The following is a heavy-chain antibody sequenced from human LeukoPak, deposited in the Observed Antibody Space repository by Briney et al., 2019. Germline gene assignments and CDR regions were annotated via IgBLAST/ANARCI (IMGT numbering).Heavy chain of an antibody. CDR3: ARARDDYDSSGYYYVVWFDP. Sequence: SETLSLTCTVSGGSISSGGYYWSWIRQPPGKGLDWIGYMYYSGSTNYNPSLKSRVTISLDRSKNQFSLRLSSVTAADTAVYYCARARDDYDSSGYYYVVWFDPWGQGTLVTVSS. D-gene: IGHD3-22*01. CDR1: GGSISSGGYY. CDR2: MYYSGST. V-gene: IGHV4-61*08. J-gene: IGHJ5*02.